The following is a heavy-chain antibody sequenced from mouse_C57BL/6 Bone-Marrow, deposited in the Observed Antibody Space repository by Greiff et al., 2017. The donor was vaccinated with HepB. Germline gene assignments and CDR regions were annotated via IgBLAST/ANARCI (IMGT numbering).Heavy chain of an antibody. V-gene: IGHV1-26*01. CDR3: ARTFITTVVAYFDY. Sequence: VQLQQSGPELVKPGASVKISCKASGYTFTDYYMNWVKQSHGKSLEWIGDINPNNGGTSYNQKFKGKATLTVDKSSSTAYMELRSLTSEDSAVYYCARTFITTVVAYFDYWGQGTTLTVSS. J-gene: IGHJ2*01. D-gene: IGHD1-1*01. CDR1: GYTFTDYY. CDR2: INPNNGGT.